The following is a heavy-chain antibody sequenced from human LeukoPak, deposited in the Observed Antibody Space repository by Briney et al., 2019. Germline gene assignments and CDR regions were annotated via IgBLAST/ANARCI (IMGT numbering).Heavy chain of an antibody. V-gene: IGHV3-15*01. D-gene: IGHD3-10*01. J-gene: IGHJ3*02. CDR2: IKDKTQAATT. Sequence: GGSLRLSCAASGLIFTNAWMTWVRQAPGKGLEWVGRIKDKTQAATTDFAAPVNGRFSISRDDSRNMVFLHMNSQKIEDTAVYYWTIWDESYNASAHWDDAFASWGQGTMVTVSS. CDR3: TIWDESYNASAHWDDAFAS. CDR1: GLIFTNAW.